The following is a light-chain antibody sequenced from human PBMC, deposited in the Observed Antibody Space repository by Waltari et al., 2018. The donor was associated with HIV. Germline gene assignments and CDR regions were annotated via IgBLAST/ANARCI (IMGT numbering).Light chain of an antibody. CDR2: EVS. V-gene: IGLV2-23*02. CDR3: CSYAAGTAWV. CDR1: LSDVGGYNL. Sequence: QSALTQPASVSGSPGQSNPISCTGTLSDVGGYNLACSYQQHPGKAPKLMIYEVSKRPSGVSNRFSGSKSGSTASLTISGLQAEDEADYYCCSYAAGTAWVFGGGTSLTV. J-gene: IGLJ3*02.